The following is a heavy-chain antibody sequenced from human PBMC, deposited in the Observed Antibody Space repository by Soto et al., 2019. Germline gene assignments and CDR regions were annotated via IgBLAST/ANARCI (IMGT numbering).Heavy chain of an antibody. D-gene: IGHD5-12*01. CDR3: AREGSGYDFSWFDP. V-gene: IGHV4-30-2*01. Sequence: SETLSLTCTVSGGSISSGGYSWSWIRQPPGKGLEWIGYIYHSGSTYYNPSLKSRVTISVDRSKNQFSLKLSSVTAADTAVYYCAREGSGYDFSWFDPWGQGTLVTVSS. J-gene: IGHJ5*02. CDR1: GGSISSGGYS. CDR2: IYHSGST.